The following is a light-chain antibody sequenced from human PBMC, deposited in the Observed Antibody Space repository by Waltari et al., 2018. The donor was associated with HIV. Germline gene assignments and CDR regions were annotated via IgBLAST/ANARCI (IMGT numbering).Light chain of an antibody. J-gene: IGLJ2*01. CDR1: SNDIGLYYF. V-gene: IGLV2-8*01. Sequence: QSALTQPPSASGSPGQSVAISCTGSSNDIGLYYFVSWYQPHPGKAPNIIIYEVTRRPPGIPDRFSGTKSGYSASLTVSDLRFDDEADYYGVSYTENGTVLLFGGGTKLSVL. CDR3: VSYTENGTVLL. CDR2: EVT.